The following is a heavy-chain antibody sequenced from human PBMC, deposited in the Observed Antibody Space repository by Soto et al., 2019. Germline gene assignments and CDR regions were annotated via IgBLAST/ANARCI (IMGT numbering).Heavy chain of an antibody. CDR2: MNPNSGNT. J-gene: IGHJ6*02. CDR3: ARGLYYDILTGIYYYYGMDV. V-gene: IGHV1-8*02. Sequence: GASVKVSCKASGYTFTSYDINWVRQATGQGLEWMGWMNPNSGNTGYAQKFQGRVTMTRNTSISTAYMELSSLRSEDTAVYYCARGLYYDILTGIYYYYGMDVWGQGTTVTVSS. D-gene: IGHD3-9*01. CDR1: GYTFTSYD.